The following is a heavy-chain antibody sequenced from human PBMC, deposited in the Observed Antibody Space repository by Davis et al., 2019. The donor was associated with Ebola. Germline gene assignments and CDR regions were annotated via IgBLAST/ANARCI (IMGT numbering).Heavy chain of an antibody. D-gene: IGHD4-23*01. V-gene: IGHV3-30*04. CDR3: ARVPGGNSDY. Sequence: GESLKISCAASGFTFSANAMHWVRQAPGKGLEWVAVISYDSSNKYYADSVKGRFTISRDNAKNTLYLQMNSLRAEDTAVYYCARVPGGNSDYWGQGTLVTVSS. J-gene: IGHJ4*02. CDR2: ISYDSSNK. CDR1: GFTFSANA.